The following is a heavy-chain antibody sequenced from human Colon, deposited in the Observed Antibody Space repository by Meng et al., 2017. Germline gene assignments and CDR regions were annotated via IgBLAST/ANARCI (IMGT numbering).Heavy chain of an antibody. D-gene: IGHD3-3*01. CDR1: GDSVSSNSAA. J-gene: IGHJ4*02. CDR2: TYYSSKWNN. Sequence: QVRPQQSGPGSVKPSTTLSLTCAISGDSVSSNSAAWNWIRQFPSRGLEWLARTYYSSKWNNDYAVSVKGRITINADTSTNQVSLQLNSVTPEDTAVYYCARGFLVRGFDSWGQGTLVTVSS. V-gene: IGHV6-1*01. CDR3: ARGFLVRGFDS.